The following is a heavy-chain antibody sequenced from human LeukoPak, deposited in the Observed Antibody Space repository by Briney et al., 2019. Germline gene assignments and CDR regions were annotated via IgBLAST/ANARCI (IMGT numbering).Heavy chain of an antibody. Sequence: AGGSLRLSCAASGFTFSSYSMNWVRQAPGKGLEWVSSISSSSSYIYYADSVKGRFTISRDNAKNSLYLQMNSLRAKDTAVYYCARGGNYDSSGPHYWGQGTLVTVSS. J-gene: IGHJ4*02. D-gene: IGHD3-22*01. V-gene: IGHV3-21*01. CDR2: ISSSSSYI. CDR1: GFTFSSYS. CDR3: ARGGNYDSSGPHY.